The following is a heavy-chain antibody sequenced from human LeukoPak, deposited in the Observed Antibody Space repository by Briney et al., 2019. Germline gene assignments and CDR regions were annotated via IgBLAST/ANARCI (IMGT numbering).Heavy chain of an antibody. CDR1: GFTFDDYT. CDR3: AKDIGADYYYDSSGYFI. J-gene: IGHJ3*02. Sequence: PGGSLRLSCAAPGFTFDDYTMHWVRQAPGKGLEWVSLISWDGGSTYYADSVKGRFTISRDNSKNSLYLQMNSLRTEDTALYYCAKDIGADYYYDSSGYFIWGQGTMVTVSS. D-gene: IGHD3-22*01. CDR2: ISWDGGST. V-gene: IGHV3-43*01.